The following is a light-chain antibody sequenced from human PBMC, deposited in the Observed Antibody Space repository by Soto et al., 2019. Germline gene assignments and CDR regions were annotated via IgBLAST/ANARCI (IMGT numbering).Light chain of an antibody. Sequence: IVMTQSTATLSGSPWGRATLSCMASQSISDTLAWYQQKPGQAPRLLIYGASNRATGIPDRFSGDGSGTDFTLTINRLEAEDSALYYCQKYDTSPYTFGQG. V-gene: IGKV3D-15*02. CDR1: QSISDT. J-gene: IGKJ2*01. CDR3: QKYDTSPYT. CDR2: GAS.